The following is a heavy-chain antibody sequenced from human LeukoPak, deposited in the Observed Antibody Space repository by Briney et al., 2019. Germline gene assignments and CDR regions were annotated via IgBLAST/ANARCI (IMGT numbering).Heavy chain of an antibody. V-gene: IGHV4-4*07. Sequence: SETLSLTCTVSGGSISSYYWSWIRQPAGKGLEWIGRIYTSGSTNYNPSLKSRVTMSVDTSKNQFSLKLSSVTAADTVVYYCARDKGQWLVNPYFDYWGQGTLVTVSS. D-gene: IGHD6-19*01. CDR2: IYTSGST. CDR3: ARDKGQWLVNPYFDY. CDR1: GGSISSYY. J-gene: IGHJ4*02.